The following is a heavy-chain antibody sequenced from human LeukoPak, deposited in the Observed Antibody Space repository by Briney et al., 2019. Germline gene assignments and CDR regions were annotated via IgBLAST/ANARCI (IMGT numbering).Heavy chain of an antibody. J-gene: IGHJ4*02. CDR1: GFTFSSYA. V-gene: IGHV3-30-3*01. CDR2: ISYDGSNK. Sequence: PGGSLRLSCAASGFTFSSYAMHWVRQAPGKGLEWVAVISYDGSNKYYADSVKGRFTISRDNSKNTLYLQMNSLRAEDTAVYYCARDAGTTVVTYYFDYWGQGTLVTVSS. CDR3: ARDAGTTVVTYYFDY. D-gene: IGHD4-23*01.